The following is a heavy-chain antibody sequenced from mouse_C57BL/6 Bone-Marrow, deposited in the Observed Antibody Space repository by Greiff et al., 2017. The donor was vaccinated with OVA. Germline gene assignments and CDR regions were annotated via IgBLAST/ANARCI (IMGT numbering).Heavy chain of an antibody. D-gene: IGHD1-1*01. CDR1: GYSITSGYY. J-gene: IGHJ1*03. Sequence: EVQLQESGPGLVKPSQSLSLTCSVTGYSITSGYYWNWIRQFPGNKLEWMGYISYDGSNNYNPSLKNRISITRDTSKNQFFLKLNSVTTEDTATYYCAREGDYYGSSYSSYWYFDVWGTGTTVTVSS. V-gene: IGHV3-6*01. CDR2: ISYDGSN. CDR3: AREGDYYGSSYSSYWYFDV.